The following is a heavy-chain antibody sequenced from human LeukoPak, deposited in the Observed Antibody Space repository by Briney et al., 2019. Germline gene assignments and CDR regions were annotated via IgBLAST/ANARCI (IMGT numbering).Heavy chain of an antibody. D-gene: IGHD3-16*02. CDR2: IDSSGTVR. Sequence: PGGSLRLSCAASGFTFSNFDMTWVRQAPGKGLEWLSYIDSSGTVRYYADSVSRRFTISRDNAKNSLHLQMGSLRAEDTAVYYCARETRGGTYRYNFLDYWGLGTLVTVSS. CDR3: ARETRGGTYRYNFLDY. V-gene: IGHV3-48*03. CDR1: GFTFSNFD. J-gene: IGHJ4*02.